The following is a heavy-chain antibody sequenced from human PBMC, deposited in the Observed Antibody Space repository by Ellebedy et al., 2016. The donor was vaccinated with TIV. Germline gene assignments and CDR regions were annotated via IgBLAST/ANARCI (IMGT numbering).Heavy chain of an antibody. J-gene: IGHJ4*02. V-gene: IGHV4-34*01. Sequence: SETLSLTXAVYGGSFSGYYWSWVRQPQGKGLEWIGETYHSGSTNYTPSLKSRDTISVATSKNRFSLKLNSVTAADTAVYYCARHGSRNSPFDYWGQGTLVTVSS. CDR2: TYHSGST. D-gene: IGHD1-26*01. CDR3: ARHGSRNSPFDY. CDR1: GGSFSGYY.